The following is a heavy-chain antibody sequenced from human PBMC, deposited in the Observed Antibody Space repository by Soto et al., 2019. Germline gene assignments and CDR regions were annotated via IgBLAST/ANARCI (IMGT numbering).Heavy chain of an antibody. Sequence: PSETLSLTCTVSGGSISSYYWSWIRQPPGKGLEWIGYIYYSGSTNYNPSLKSRVTISVDTSKNQFSLKLSSVTAADTAVYYCARHEGEYGDYKNWFDPWGRGTLVTVSS. CDR3: ARHEGEYGDYKNWFDP. CDR2: IYYSGST. CDR1: GGSISSYY. J-gene: IGHJ5*02. D-gene: IGHD4-17*01. V-gene: IGHV4-59*08.